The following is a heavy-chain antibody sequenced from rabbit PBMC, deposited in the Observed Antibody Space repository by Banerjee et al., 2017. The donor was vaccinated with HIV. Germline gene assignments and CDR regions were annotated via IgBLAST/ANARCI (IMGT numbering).Heavy chain of an antibody. CDR1: GFSFSSYT. D-gene: IGHD6-1*01. CDR3: ARSFSDAGYRYTTRLDL. J-gene: IGHJ3*01. CDR2: IYAGSSSA. V-gene: IGHV1S40*01. Sequence: QSLEESGGDLVKPGASLTLTCTVSGFSFSSYTMSWVRQAPGKGLEWIGFIYAGSSSAYYGSWVISRFPISNSSSTTMTLQMTNLTAADTAAYFCARSFSDAGYRYTTRLDLWGQGTLVTVS.